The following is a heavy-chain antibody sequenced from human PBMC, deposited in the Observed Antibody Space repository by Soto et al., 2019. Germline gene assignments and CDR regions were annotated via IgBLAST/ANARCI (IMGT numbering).Heavy chain of an antibody. Sequence: SETLSLTCAVYGGSFSGYYWSWIRQPPGKGLEWIGEINHSGSTNYNPSLKSRVTISVDTSKNQFSLKLSSVTAADTAVYYCARGSKRTLRYCSGGSCPLAWFDPWGQGTLVTVSS. V-gene: IGHV4-34*01. CDR3: ARGSKRTLRYCSGGSCPLAWFDP. D-gene: IGHD2-15*01. J-gene: IGHJ5*02. CDR1: GGSFSGYY. CDR2: INHSGST.